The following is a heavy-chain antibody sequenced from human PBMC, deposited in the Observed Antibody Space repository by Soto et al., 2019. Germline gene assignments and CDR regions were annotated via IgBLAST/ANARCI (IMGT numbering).Heavy chain of an antibody. D-gene: IGHD1-26*01. Sequence: SETLSLTCTVSGGSISTYYWSWIRQPPGKGLEWIGYIYYSGTTNYNPSLKSRVTVSVDTSKNQFSLKLSSVTAADTAVYYCARGKYSGSYYAWFDPLGQGTLVTVSS. J-gene: IGHJ5*02. V-gene: IGHV4-59*01. CDR3: ARGKYSGSYYAWFDP. CDR2: IYYSGTT. CDR1: GGSISTYY.